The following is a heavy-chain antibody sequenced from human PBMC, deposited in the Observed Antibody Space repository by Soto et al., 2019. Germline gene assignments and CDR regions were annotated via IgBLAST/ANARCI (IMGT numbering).Heavy chain of an antibody. V-gene: IGHV1-8*01. D-gene: IGHD6-13*01. J-gene: IGHJ6*03. CDR2: MNPNSGNT. CDR3: ARGVPRIAAAGNYYYFHYMAV. Sequence: GASVKVSCKASGYTFTSYDINWVRQATGQRLEWMGWMNPNSGNTGYAQKFQGRVTMTRNTSISTAYMELSSLRSEDTAVYYCARGVPRIAAAGNYYYFHYMAVWGKWTTVTVS. CDR1: GYTFTSYD.